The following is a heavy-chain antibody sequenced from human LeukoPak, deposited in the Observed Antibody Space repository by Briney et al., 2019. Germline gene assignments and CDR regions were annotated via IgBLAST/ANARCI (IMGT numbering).Heavy chain of an antibody. D-gene: IGHD1-1*01. J-gene: IGHJ5*02. CDR1: GGSISSYY. CDR2: IYYSGST. CDR3: AGTTTARPFDP. V-gene: IGHV4-59*01. Sequence: SETVSLTCTASGGSISSYYWSWIRQPPGKGLEWIGYIYYSGSTNYNPSLKSRVTISVDTSKNQFSLKLSSVTAADTAVYYCAGTTTARPFDPWGQGTLVTVSS.